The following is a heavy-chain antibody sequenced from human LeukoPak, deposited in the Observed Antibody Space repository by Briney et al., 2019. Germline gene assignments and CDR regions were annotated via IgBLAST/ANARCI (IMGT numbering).Heavy chain of an antibody. CDR3: ARGAEDFDY. Sequence: RGESLKISCKGSGYSFTSYWIACVRQMPGKGLEWMGIIYPGDSDIRYSPSFQGQATISADKSISTAYLQWSSLKASDTAMYYCARGAEDFDYWGQGTLVTVSS. J-gene: IGHJ4*02. CDR1: GYSFTSYW. CDR2: IYPGDSDI. V-gene: IGHV5-51*01. D-gene: IGHD1-26*01.